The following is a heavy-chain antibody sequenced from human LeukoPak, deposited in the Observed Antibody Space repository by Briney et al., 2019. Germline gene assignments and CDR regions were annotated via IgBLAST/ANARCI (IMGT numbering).Heavy chain of an antibody. CDR3: ATPLWFGELWGAFDY. D-gene: IGHD3-10*01. J-gene: IGHJ4*02. V-gene: IGHV3-23*01. CDR2: MSGRGGRT. CDR1: GFTFSSYA. Sequence: PGGSLRLSCAASGFTFSSYAMSWVRQAPGKGLEWVSAMSGRGGRTYYADSVKGRFTISRDNSKNTLYLQMNSLRAEDTALYYCATPLWFGELWGAFDYWGQGTPVTVSS.